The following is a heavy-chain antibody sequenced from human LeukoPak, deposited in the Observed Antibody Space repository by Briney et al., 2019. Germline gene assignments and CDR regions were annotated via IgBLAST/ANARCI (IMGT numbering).Heavy chain of an antibody. V-gene: IGHV4-59*01. CDR3: ARVGWELLGPFDH. D-gene: IGHD1-26*01. CDR2: IYYSGST. Sequence: SETLSLTCAVYGGSFSGYYWSWIRQPPGKGLEWIGYIYYSGSTNYNPSLKSRVTISVDRSKNQFSLKLRSVIAADTAVYYCARVGWELLGPFDHWGQGTLVTVSS. J-gene: IGHJ4*02. CDR1: GGSFSGYY.